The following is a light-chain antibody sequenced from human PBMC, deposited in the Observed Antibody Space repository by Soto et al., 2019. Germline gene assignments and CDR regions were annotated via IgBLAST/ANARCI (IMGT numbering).Light chain of an antibody. CDR1: QSVSSGY. V-gene: IGKV3-20*01. CDR3: QQYGTI. CDR2: GAS. Sequence: ESLVAQSRGTLSFSTGEIATVSCRASQSVSSGYLSWYQQKPGQAPRLLIYGASSRATGIPDRFSGSGSGTDFTLTISRLEPEDFAVYYCQQYGTIFGQGTRLEI. J-gene: IGKJ5*01.